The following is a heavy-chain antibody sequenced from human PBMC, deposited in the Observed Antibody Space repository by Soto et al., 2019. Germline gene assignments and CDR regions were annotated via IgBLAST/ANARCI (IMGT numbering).Heavy chain of an antibody. CDR1: GGSISSSNYY. Sequence: ETLSLTCTVSGGSISSSNYYWGWIRQPPGKGLEWIGSIYYSGSTYYNPSLKSRVTISVDTSKNQFSLKLSSVTAADTAVYYCASLVVTAHNWFDPWGQGTLVTVSS. J-gene: IGHJ5*02. V-gene: IGHV4-39*01. D-gene: IGHD2-21*02. CDR2: IYYSGST. CDR3: ASLVVTAHNWFDP.